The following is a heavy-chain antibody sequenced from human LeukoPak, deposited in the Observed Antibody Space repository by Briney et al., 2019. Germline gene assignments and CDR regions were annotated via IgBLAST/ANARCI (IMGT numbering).Heavy chain of an antibody. J-gene: IGHJ4*02. CDR1: GGSIVSYY. Sequence: SETLSLTCSVSGGSIVSYYWNWIRQPPGKGLEWIGYVYYNGDTAYNPSLKSRVTISVDTSKNQFSLKLSSLTAADTAMYYCARGLPGSSWRLGYWGLGTLVTVSS. CDR2: VYYNGDT. CDR3: ARGLPGSSWRLGY. V-gene: IGHV4-59*01. D-gene: IGHD6-13*01.